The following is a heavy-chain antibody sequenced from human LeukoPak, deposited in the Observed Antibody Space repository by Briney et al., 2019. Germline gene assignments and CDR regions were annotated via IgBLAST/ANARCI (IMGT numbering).Heavy chain of an antibody. J-gene: IGHJ3*02. CDR1: GFTLSSYE. CDR2: IGYGGADS. CDR3: ARDSGVYYYDSSGYSFDAFDI. Sequence: PWGSLRLSCTVSGFTLSSYEMTWFRQAPGKGLEWVSSIGYGGADSHYADSVKGRFTISRDNSKNTLYLQMNSLRAEDTAVYYCARDSGVYYYDSSGYSFDAFDIWGQGTMVTVSS. D-gene: IGHD3-22*01. V-gene: IGHV3-23*01.